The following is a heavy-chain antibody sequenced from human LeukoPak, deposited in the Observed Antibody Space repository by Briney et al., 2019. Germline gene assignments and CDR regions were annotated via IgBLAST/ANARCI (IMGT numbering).Heavy chain of an antibody. CDR3: AKDAGVYGGNNPFDY. CDR2: ISGSGGST. CDR1: GFTFSSYA. D-gene: IGHD4-23*01. V-gene: IGHV3-23*01. J-gene: IGHJ4*02. Sequence: PGRSLRLSCAASGFTFSSYAMSWVRQAPGKGLEWVSAISGSGGSTYYADSVKGRFTISRDNSKNTLYLQMNSLRAEDTAVYYCAKDAGVYGGNNPFDYWGQGALVTVSS.